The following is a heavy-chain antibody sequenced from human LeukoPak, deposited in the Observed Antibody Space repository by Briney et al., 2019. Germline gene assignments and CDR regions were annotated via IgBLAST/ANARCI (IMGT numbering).Heavy chain of an antibody. J-gene: IGHJ6*03. CDR1: RFTFSSYW. CDR3: VRETGTIGYYMDV. Sequence: GGSLRLSCAASRFTFSSYWFHWVRQAPGKGLVWVSRIGNDGSDTIYADSVEGRFTISRDNAKNTLYLQMNSLRAEDTAIYYCVRETGTIGYYMDVWGKGTTVTVSS. CDR2: IGNDGSDT. D-gene: IGHD2-15*01. V-gene: IGHV3-74*01.